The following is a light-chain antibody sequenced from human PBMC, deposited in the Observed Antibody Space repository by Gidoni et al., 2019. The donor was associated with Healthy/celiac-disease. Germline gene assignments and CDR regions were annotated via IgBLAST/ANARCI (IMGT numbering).Light chain of an antibody. CDR1: QDISNY. Sequence: DIQMTQSPSSLSASVGDRVTITCQASQDISNYLNWYQQKPGKAPKPLIYDGSNLETGVPSRFSGKGSGTDFTFTISSLQPEDIATYYCQQYDNLLFTFGPGTKVDIK. CDR2: DGS. CDR3: QQYDNLLFT. J-gene: IGKJ3*01. V-gene: IGKV1-33*01.